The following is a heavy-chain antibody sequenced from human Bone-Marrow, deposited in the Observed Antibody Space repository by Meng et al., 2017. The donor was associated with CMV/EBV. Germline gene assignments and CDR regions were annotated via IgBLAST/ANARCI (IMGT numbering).Heavy chain of an antibody. V-gene: IGHV4-39*01. CDR1: GGSISSSSYY. CDR2: IYYSGST. CDR3: ARRVGWNDDRSFDY. D-gene: IGHD1-1*01. Sequence: SETLSLTCTVSGGSISSSSYYWGWIRQPPGKGLEWIGSIYYSGSTYYNPSLKSRVTISVDTSKNQFSLKLSSVTAADTAVYYCARRVGWNDDRSFDYWGQGTLVTFSS. J-gene: IGHJ4*02.